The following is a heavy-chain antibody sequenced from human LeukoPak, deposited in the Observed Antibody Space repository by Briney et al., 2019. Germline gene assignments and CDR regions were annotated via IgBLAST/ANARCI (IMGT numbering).Heavy chain of an antibody. Sequence: GGSLRLSCAASGFTFSSYWMSWVRQATGKGLEWVANIKQDGSEKYYVDSVKGRFTISRDNAKNSLYLQMNSLRAEDTAVYYCASPRIAAAGTGRPWGQGTLVTVSS. CDR1: GFTFSSYW. D-gene: IGHD6-13*01. CDR3: ASPRIAAAGTGRP. CDR2: IKQDGSEK. V-gene: IGHV3-7*01. J-gene: IGHJ5*02.